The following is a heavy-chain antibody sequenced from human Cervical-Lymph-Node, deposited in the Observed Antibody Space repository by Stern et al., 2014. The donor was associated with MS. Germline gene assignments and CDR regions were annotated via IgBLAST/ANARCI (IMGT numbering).Heavy chain of an antibody. V-gene: IGHV1-69*01. D-gene: IGHD6-13*01. CDR3: ALSSETSDRWYSLGYDL. CDR1: GGTFSKFP. CDR2: IFPVFGTP. J-gene: IGHJ5*02. Sequence: VQLVESGAEGTKPGSSVKVSCKASGGTFSKFPSSWVRQAPGQGIEWMGGIFPVFGTPTYAQEFRGRVTITADVSTSTVYMELSSLRSDDTAVYYCALSSETSDRWYSLGYDLWGQGTLVTVSS.